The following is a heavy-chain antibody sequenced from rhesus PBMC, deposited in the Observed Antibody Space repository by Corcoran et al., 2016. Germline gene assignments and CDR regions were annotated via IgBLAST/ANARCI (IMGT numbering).Heavy chain of an antibody. CDR2: ISYSGNP. Sequence: QVQLQESGPGLVKPSETLSLTCAVSGGSISSSHYWTWIRQPPGKTLEWIGYISYSGNPNYTPSLKSRVTISRDTSKNQFSLTLNFLTAADTAVYYCVREQNWGCVDYWGQGVLVTVSS. CDR1: GGSISSSHY. J-gene: IGHJ4*01. D-gene: IGHD5-42*01. V-gene: IGHV4-122*02. CDR3: VREQNWGCVDY.